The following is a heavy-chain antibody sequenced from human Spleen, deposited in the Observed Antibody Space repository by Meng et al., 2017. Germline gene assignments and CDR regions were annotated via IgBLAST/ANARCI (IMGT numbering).Heavy chain of an antibody. CDR2: IFYSGST. D-gene: IGHD1-1*01. CDR1: GGSISSNSHY. V-gene: IGHV4-39*07. Sequence: QLQQWGAGPLKPSETLSPTCVVSGGSISSNSHYWGWIRQPPGKGLEWIGTIFYSGSTYYNPSLKSRLTMSIDTSKNQFSLKLSSVTAADTALYYCATSNAVPALNWFDPWGQGTLVTVSS. CDR3: ATSNAVPALNWFDP. J-gene: IGHJ5*02.